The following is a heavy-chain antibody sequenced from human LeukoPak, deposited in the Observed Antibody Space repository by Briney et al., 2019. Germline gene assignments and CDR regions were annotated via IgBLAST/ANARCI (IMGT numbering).Heavy chain of an antibody. D-gene: IGHD5-12*01. Sequence: SETLSLTCTVSGXSIASSSSYWGWIRQPPGKGLEWIGTIYYTGSTSYNPSLKSRVTISVDTSKNQLSLKLSSVTAADTAVYYCARGSGDDLSFDYWGQGTLVTVSS. J-gene: IGHJ4*02. V-gene: IGHV4-39*01. CDR3: ARGSGDDLSFDY. CDR2: IYYTGST. CDR1: GXSIASSSSY.